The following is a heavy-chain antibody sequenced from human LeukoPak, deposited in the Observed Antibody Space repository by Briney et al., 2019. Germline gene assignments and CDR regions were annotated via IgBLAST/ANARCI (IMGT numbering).Heavy chain of an antibody. D-gene: IGHD6-19*01. CDR3: ARVPCSSGWYYFDY. Sequence: GGSLRLSCAASGFTFSSYAMHWVRQAPGKGLEWVAVISYDGSNKYYADSVKGRFTISRDNSKNTLYLQMNSLRAEDTAVYYCARVPCSSGWYYFDYWGQGTLVTVSS. CDR2: ISYDGSNK. J-gene: IGHJ4*02. V-gene: IGHV3-30*04. CDR1: GFTFSSYA.